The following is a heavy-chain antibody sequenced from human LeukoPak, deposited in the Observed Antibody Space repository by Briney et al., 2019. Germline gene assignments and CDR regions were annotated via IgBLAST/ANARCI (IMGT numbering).Heavy chain of an antibody. J-gene: IGHJ4*02. CDR1: GFTFSNAW. D-gene: IGHD3-16*02. CDR2: IKSKTDGGTA. V-gene: IGHV3-15*01. CDR3: TTVMITFGGVIPNY. Sequence: GGSLRLSCAASGFTFSNAWMNWVRQAPGKGLERVGRIKSKTDGGTADYAAPVKGRFTISRDDSKTTLYLQMNDLKTEDTAVYYCTTVMITFGGVIPNYWGQGTLVTVSS.